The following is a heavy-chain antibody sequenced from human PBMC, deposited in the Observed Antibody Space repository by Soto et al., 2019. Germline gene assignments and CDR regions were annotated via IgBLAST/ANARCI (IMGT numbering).Heavy chain of an antibody. CDR2: IYYGGII. V-gene: IGHV4-31*03. Sequence: QVQLQESGPGLVKPSQTLSLTCSVSGGSITSGGYYWNWIRQHPGKGLEWIGYIYYGGIIYYNPSPQSRITISVDTAQNQFSLKLRSATAADPAMYYCARGIWVRGLIGFTWFDPWGQGTLVTVSS. D-gene: IGHD3-10*01. J-gene: IGHJ5*02. CDR1: GGSITSGGYY. CDR3: ARGIWVRGLIGFTWFDP.